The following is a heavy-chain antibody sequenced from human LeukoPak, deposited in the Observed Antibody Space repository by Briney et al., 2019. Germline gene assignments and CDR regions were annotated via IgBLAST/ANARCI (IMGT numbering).Heavy chain of an antibody. V-gene: IGHV1-18*01. D-gene: IGHD3-22*01. CDR1: GYTFNNYV. Sequence: ASVLVSCKASGYTFNNYVIPWVRQAPGQGIEWMGWICGYNGNTNYAQKFQGRVTMTIDTSTSTAYMELRSLKSDDTAVYYWARVWGYYYDSSGYSDFDYWGQGTLVTVSS. CDR3: ARVWGYYYDSSGYSDFDY. J-gene: IGHJ4*02. CDR2: ICGYNGNT.